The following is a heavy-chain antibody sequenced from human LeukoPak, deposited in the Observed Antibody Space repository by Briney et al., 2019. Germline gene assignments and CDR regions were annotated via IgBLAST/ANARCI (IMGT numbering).Heavy chain of an antibody. CDR2: INHSGST. J-gene: IGHJ2*01. CDR1: GGSFSGYY. Sequence: SETLSLTCAVYGGSFSGYYWSWIRQPPGKGLEWIGEINHSGSTNYNPSLKSRVTISVDTSKNQFSLKLSSVTAADTAVYYCARGPSRYDILTGYVRGTWYFDLWGRGTLVTVSS. D-gene: IGHD3-9*01. CDR3: ARGPSRYDILTGYVRGTWYFDL. V-gene: IGHV4-34*01.